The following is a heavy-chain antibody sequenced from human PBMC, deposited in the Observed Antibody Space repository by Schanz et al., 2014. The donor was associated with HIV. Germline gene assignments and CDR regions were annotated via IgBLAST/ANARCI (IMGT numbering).Heavy chain of an antibody. V-gene: IGHV3-20*04. J-gene: IGHJ4*02. CDR3: ARDWSYYYESSGLDY. D-gene: IGHD3-22*01. CDR1: GFAFRDYW. CDR2: ISWNSGSI. Sequence: EVQLVESGGDLVQPGGSLRLSCAASGFAFRDYWMTWVRQAPGTGLEWVSGISWNSGSIGYADSVKGRFTISRDNSKNTVYLQMNSLRAEDTAVYYCARDWSYYYESSGLDYWGQGTLATVSS.